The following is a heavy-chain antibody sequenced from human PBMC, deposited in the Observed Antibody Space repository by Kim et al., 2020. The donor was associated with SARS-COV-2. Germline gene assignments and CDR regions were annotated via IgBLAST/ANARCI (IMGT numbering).Heavy chain of an antibody. CDR2: VDPDTGNT. Sequence: ASVKVSCKASGYTFTSYHINWVRQATGQGLEWMGWVDPDTGNTDYAQKFQGRVTMTRDTSISTAYLELSSLRSEDTAVYYCASRGVRYHYNSWGQGTLVTVSS. D-gene: IGHD3-10*01. CDR3: ASRGVRYHYNS. CDR1: GYTFTSYH. V-gene: IGHV1-8*01. J-gene: IGHJ4*02.